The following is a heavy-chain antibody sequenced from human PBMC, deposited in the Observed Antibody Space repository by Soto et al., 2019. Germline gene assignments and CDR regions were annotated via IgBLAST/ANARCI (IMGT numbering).Heavy chain of an antibody. CDR2: ISSSSSYI. Sequence: GGSLRLSCAASGFTFSSYSMNWVRQAPGKGLEWVSSISSSSSYIYYADSVKGRFTISRGNAKNSLYLQMNSLRAEDTAVYYCARSSRAYYDFWSGSGYYYGMDVWGQGTTVTVSS. D-gene: IGHD3-3*01. J-gene: IGHJ6*02. CDR1: GFTFSSYS. CDR3: ARSSRAYYDFWSGSGYYYGMDV. V-gene: IGHV3-21*01.